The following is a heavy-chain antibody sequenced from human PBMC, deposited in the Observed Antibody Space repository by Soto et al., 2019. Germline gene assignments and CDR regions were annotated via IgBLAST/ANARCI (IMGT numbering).Heavy chain of an antibody. CDR3: AREGVGYSLGFDY. V-gene: IGHV3-7*03. CDR2: IKQDGSGK. D-gene: IGHD5-18*01. CDR1: GFTFSSYW. J-gene: IGHJ4*02. Sequence: EVQLVESGGGLVQPGGSLRLSCAASGFTFSSYWMNWVRQAPGKGLEWVANIKQDGSGKYYVDSVKGRFTISRDNAKNSLYLQMNSLRAEDTAVYYCAREGVGYSLGFDYWGQGTLVTVSS.